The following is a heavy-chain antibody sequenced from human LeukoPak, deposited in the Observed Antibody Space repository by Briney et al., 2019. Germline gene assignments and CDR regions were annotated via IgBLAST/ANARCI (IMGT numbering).Heavy chain of an antibody. Sequence: GASVRVSCKASGYTFTGYYMHWVRQAPGQGLEWMGWINHDSGGTNYAETVQGRVTMTRDTSISTAYMELSRLRSDDTAVYYCARGLVVVPAAMEAPWGEGTLVTVSS. CDR3: ARGLVVVPAAMEAP. CDR1: GYTFTGYY. J-gene: IGHJ5*02. V-gene: IGHV1-2*02. D-gene: IGHD2-2*01. CDR2: INHDSGGT.